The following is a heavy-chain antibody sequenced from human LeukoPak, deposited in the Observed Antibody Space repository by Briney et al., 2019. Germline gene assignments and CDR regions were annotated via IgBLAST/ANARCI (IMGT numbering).Heavy chain of an antibody. CDR2: IYYSGST. D-gene: IGHD4-17*01. CDR1: GGSISSYY. J-gene: IGHJ4*02. V-gene: IGHV4-59*08. Sequence: SETLSLTCTVSGGSISSYYWSWIRQPPGKGLEWIGYIYYSGSTNYNPSLKSRGTISVDTSKNQFSLKLSSVTAADTAVYYCARQGEVGDYFDYWGQGTLVTVSS. CDR3: ARQGEVGDYFDY.